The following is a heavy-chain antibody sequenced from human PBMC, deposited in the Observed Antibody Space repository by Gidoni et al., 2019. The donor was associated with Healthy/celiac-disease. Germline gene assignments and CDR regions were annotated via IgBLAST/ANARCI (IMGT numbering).Heavy chain of an antibody. D-gene: IGHD3-22*01. J-gene: IGHJ3*02. Sequence: EVQLVQSGAEVKKPGESLRISCKGSGYSFTSYWIRLVRQMPGKGLEWMGRIDPSDSYTNYSPSFQGHVTISADKSISTAYLQWSSLKASDTAMYYCARHTPYYDRTRGAFDIWGQGTMVTVSS. CDR3: ARHTPYYDRTRGAFDI. CDR2: IDPSDSYT. V-gene: IGHV5-10-1*03. CDR1: GYSFTSYW.